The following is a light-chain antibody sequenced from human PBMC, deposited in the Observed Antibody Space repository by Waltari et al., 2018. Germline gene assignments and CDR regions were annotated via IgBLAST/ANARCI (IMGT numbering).Light chain of an antibody. CDR1: QSVYHTNNKNY. J-gene: IGKJ4*01. CDR3: QQYYSSPLT. Sequence: DIVMTQSPDSLAVSLGERATISCKSSQSVYHTNNKNYLAWYQQKPGQPPRLLFYWASTRESGVRDRFSGSGSGTDFTLAISSLQAEDVAIYFCQQYYSSPLTFGGGTKVEIK. V-gene: IGKV4-1*01. CDR2: WAS.